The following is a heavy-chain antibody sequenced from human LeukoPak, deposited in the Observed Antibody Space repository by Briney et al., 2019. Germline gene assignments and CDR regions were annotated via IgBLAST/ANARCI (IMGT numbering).Heavy chain of an antibody. V-gene: IGHV1-46*01. Sequence: ASVKVSCKASGYTFTSYYMHWVRQAPGQGLECMGIINPSGGSTSYAQKFQGRVTMTRDMSTSTVYMELSSLRSEDTAVYYCAREEESITIFGVVINPYFDYWGQGTLVTVSS. J-gene: IGHJ4*02. CDR1: GYTFTSYY. CDR2: INPSGGST. D-gene: IGHD3-3*01. CDR3: AREEESITIFGVVINPYFDY.